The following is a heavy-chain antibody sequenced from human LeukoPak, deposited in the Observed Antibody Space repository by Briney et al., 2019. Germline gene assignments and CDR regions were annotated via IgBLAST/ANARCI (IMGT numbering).Heavy chain of an antibody. D-gene: IGHD1/OR15-1a*01. Sequence: SETLSLTCTVSGGCISSGDYYWSWIRQPPGKGLEWIGYIYYSGSTYYNPSLKSRVTISVDTSKNQFSLKLSSVTAADTAVYYCASVAVITGTKRFNWFDPWGQGTLVTVSS. CDR1: GGCISSGDYY. CDR3: ASVAVITGTKRFNWFDP. J-gene: IGHJ5*02. CDR2: IYYSGST. V-gene: IGHV4-30-4*08.